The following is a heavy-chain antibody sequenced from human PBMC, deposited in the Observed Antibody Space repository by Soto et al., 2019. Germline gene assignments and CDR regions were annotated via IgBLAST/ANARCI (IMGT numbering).Heavy chain of an antibody. CDR3: ARANSGVINYYSYGMDV. CDR1: GFTFSSYG. J-gene: IGHJ6*02. V-gene: IGHV3-33*01. Sequence: GGSLRLSCAASGFTFSSYGMHWVRQAPGKGLEWVAVIWYDGSNKYYADSVKGRFTISRDNSKNTLYLQMNSLRAEDTAVYYCARANSGVINYYSYGMDVWGQGTTVTVSS. D-gene: IGHD3-10*01. CDR2: IWYDGSNK.